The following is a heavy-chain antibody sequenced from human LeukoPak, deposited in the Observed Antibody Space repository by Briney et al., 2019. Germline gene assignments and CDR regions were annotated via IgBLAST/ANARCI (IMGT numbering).Heavy chain of an antibody. CDR1: GFTFDDYA. CDR2: ISWNSGSI. Sequence: PGGSLRLSCAASGFTFDDYAMHWVRQAPGKGLEWVSGISWNSGSIGYADSVKGRFTISRDNAKNSLYLQTNSLRAEDTALYYCAHFAGAYCGGDCSDYWGQGTLVTVSS. V-gene: IGHV3-9*01. J-gene: IGHJ4*02. D-gene: IGHD2-21*01. CDR3: AHFAGAYCGGDCSDY.